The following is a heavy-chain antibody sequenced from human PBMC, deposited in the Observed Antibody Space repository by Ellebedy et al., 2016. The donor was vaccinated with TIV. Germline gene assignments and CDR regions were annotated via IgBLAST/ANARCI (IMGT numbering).Heavy chain of an antibody. V-gene: IGHV3-9*01. J-gene: IGHJ6*03. Sequence: GGSLRLSXAASGFSFASYAMSWVRQAPGKGLEWVSGISWNSGNTGYADSVKGRFTISRDNAKNALYLQMNSLRAEDTALYYCTKAPTYSSSGGYMDVWGKGTTVTVSS. CDR3: TKAPTYSSSGGYMDV. D-gene: IGHD6-6*01. CDR1: GFSFASYA. CDR2: ISWNSGNT.